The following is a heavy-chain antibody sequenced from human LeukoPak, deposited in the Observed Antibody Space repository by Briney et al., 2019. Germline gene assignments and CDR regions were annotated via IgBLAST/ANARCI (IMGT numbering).Heavy chain of an antibody. CDR1: GFTFSSYG. J-gene: IGHJ3*02. CDR3: AKDTVLNDAFDI. CDR2: MRYDGSNK. V-gene: IGHV3-30*02. D-gene: IGHD4-17*01. Sequence: GGSLRLSCAASGFTFSSYGMHWVRQAPGKGLEWVAFMRYDGSNKYYADSVKGRFTISRDNSKNTLYLQMNSLRAEDTAVYYCAKDTVLNDAFDIWGQGTMVTVSS.